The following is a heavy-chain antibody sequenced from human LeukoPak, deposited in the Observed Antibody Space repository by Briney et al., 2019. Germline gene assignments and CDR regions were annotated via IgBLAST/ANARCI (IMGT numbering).Heavy chain of an antibody. CDR1: GYTFTNYY. V-gene: IGHV1-46*01. D-gene: IGHD3-3*01. CDR2: INPSGGST. Sequence: ASVKVSCKASGYTFTNYYMHWVRQAPGQGLEWMGIINPSGGSTNYAQKFQGRVTLTRDTSTSTVYMELSSLRSEDTAVCYCARDTRLLDFDAFDIWGQGTMVTVSS. J-gene: IGHJ3*02. CDR3: ARDTRLLDFDAFDI.